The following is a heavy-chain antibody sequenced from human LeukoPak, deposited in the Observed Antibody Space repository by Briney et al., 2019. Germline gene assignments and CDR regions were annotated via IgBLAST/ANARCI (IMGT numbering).Heavy chain of an antibody. V-gene: IGHV3-23*01. D-gene: IGHD3-22*01. CDR3: ARDKYYYDSSGGGYYFDY. Sequence: GGSLRLSCAASGFTLSSYAMNWVRQAPGKGLEWVSAISGSGSAYYADSVKGRFTISRDNAKNSLYLQMNSLRAEDTAVYYCARDKYYYDSSGGGYYFDYWGQGTLVTASS. CDR1: GFTLSSYA. J-gene: IGHJ4*02. CDR2: ISGSGSA.